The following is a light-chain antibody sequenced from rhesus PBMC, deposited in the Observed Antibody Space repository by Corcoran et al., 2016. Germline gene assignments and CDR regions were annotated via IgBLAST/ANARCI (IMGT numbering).Light chain of an antibody. CDR1: QGMSSW. Sequence: DIQMTQSPSSLSASVGDTVTITCQASQGMSSWLAWFQQKPGKAPKFLVFKASSLQSGVPSRFSGSGSTTGFTLTISSLQPEDFATYYCLKYSSSPLTFGGGTKVEIK. J-gene: IGKJ4*01. CDR2: KAS. V-gene: IGKV1-22*01. CDR3: LKYSSSPLT.